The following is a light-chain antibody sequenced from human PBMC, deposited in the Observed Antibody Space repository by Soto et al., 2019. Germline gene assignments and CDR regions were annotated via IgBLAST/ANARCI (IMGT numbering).Light chain of an antibody. CDR3: QQYNSYSHT. CDR1: QGISSW. CDR2: DAS. Sequence: DIQMTQSPSTLSASVGDRVTITSRASQGISSWLAWYQQKPGKAPKLLIYDASSLESGVPSRFSGSGSGTEFTLTISSLQPDDFATYYCQQYNSYSHTFGQGTKLEIK. V-gene: IGKV1-5*01. J-gene: IGKJ2*01.